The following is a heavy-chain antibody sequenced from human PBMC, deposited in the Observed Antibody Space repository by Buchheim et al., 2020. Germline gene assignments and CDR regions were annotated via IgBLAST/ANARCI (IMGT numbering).Heavy chain of an antibody. CDR3: ARDGYYYDSSGYPLGMDV. D-gene: IGHD3-22*01. CDR1: GGSISSGDYY. CDR2: IYYSGST. Sequence: QVQLQESGPGLVKPSQTLSLTCTVSGGSISSGDYYWSWIRQPPGKGLEWIGYIYYSGSTYYNPSLKRRVTISVDTSKTQFSLTLSSVTAADTAVYYCARDGYYYDSSGYPLGMDVWGQGTT. V-gene: IGHV4-30-4*01. J-gene: IGHJ6*02.